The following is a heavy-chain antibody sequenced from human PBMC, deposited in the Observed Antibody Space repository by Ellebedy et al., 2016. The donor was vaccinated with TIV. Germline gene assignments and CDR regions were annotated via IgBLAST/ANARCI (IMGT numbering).Heavy chain of an antibody. CDR3: ARDRNVFGESQNDY. V-gene: IGHV3-74*01. CDR1: GFTLSSYW. D-gene: IGHD3-10*02. Sequence: GESLKISCAASGFTLSSYWMHWVRRVPGKGLVWVSRVNSDGSNQNYADSVKGRFFISRDNAENTLYLQMNSLRVEDTGVYYCARDRNVFGESQNDYWGQGTQVTVSS. CDR2: VNSDGSNQ. J-gene: IGHJ4*02.